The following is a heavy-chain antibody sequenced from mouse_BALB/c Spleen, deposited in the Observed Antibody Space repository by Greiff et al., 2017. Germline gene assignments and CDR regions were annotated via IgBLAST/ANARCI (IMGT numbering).Heavy chain of an antibody. CDR3: TRWGTSYRYDDYAMDY. CDR2: IDPETGGT. Sequence: QVQLQQSGAELVRPGASVTLSCKASGYTFTDYEMHWVKQTPVHGLEWIGAIDPETGGTAYNQKFKGKATLTADKSSSTAYMELRSLTSEDSAVYYCTRWGTSYRYDDYAMDYWGQGTSVTVSS. CDR1: GYTFTDYE. D-gene: IGHD2-14*01. V-gene: IGHV1-15*01. J-gene: IGHJ4*01.